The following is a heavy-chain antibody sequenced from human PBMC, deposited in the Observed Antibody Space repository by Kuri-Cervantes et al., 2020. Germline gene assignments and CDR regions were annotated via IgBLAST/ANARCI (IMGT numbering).Heavy chain of an antibody. CDR1: GFTFSTYE. D-gene: IGHD2-15*01. CDR2: ISTISTYI. V-gene: IGHV3-21*01. CDR3: AREGYCRGGNCYPSYWYFDL. J-gene: IGHJ2*01. Sequence: GGSLRLSCAASGFTFSTYEMNWVRQAPGKGLEWVSSISTISTYIYYADSVKGRFTISRDNAKNSLYLQMNSLRAEDTAVYYCAREGYCRGGNCYPSYWYFDLWGRGTLVTVSS.